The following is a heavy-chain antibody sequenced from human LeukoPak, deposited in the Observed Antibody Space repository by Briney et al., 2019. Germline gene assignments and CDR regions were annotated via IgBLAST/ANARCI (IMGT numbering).Heavy chain of an antibody. V-gene: IGHV4-39*01. CDR2: IYYSESA. Sequence: SETLSLTCTVSGGSISDSNYYWGWIRQPPGRGLEWIANIYYSESAYYSPSLKSRVTVSIDTSKNQFSLKLNSVTAADTAVYYCARQSTIAAARIDPWGQGTLVTVSS. CDR1: GGSISDSNYY. D-gene: IGHD6-25*01. J-gene: IGHJ5*02. CDR3: ARQSTIAAARIDP.